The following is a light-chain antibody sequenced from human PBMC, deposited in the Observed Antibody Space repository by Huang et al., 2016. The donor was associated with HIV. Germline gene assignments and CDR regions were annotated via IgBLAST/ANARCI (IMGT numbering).Light chain of an antibody. CDR3: QQYDGWPPIT. CDR1: QSVNNN. Sequence: EIVMTQSPATLSVFPGERVTLSCRASQSVNNNLAWYKKKAGQAPRRLIYSASTRAPGIAARFSGSGSGTDFTLTISSLQSEDFAIYFCQQYDGWPPITFGGGTRVEVK. CDR2: SAS. V-gene: IGKV3-15*01. J-gene: IGKJ4*01.